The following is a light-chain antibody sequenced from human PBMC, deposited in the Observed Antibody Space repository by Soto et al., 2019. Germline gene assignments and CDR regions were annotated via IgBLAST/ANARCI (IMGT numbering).Light chain of an antibody. J-gene: IGKJ2*01. CDR1: QSISSY. CDR3: QQSYSTPPFT. CDR2: AAS. Sequence: DIQMTQSPSSLSASVGDRVTITCRASQSISSYLNWYQQKPGKAPKLLIYAASSLQSGVPSRFSGSGSGTDLTLTMSSLQPDDFATYYCQQSYSTPPFTFGEGTKLEIK. V-gene: IGKV1-39*01.